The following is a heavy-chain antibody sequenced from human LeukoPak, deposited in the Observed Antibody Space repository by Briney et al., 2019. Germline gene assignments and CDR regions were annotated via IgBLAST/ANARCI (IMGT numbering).Heavy chain of an antibody. CDR2: ISSSGSYI. Sequence: PGGSLRLSCAASGFTFSSYSMNWVRQAPGKGLEWVSSISSSGSYIYYADSVKGRFTISRDNAKNSLYLQMNSLRAEDTAVYYCARDSYYYGSGSLDPYYYYYYMDVWGKGTTVTVSS. J-gene: IGHJ6*03. V-gene: IGHV3-21*01. CDR3: ARDSYYYGSGSLDPYYYYYYMDV. CDR1: GFTFSSYS. D-gene: IGHD3-10*01.